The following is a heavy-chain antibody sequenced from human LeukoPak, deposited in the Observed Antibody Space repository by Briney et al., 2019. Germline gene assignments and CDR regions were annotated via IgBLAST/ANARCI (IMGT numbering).Heavy chain of an antibody. D-gene: IGHD7-27*01. Sequence: GGSLRLSCEASGFTFRSHWMHWVRQDPGRGLLWVSRIDSFGNTMGYADFVKGRFIISRDNAKNTLYLEMNSLREEDTAVYYCARNNWGINYWGRGALVTVSS. J-gene: IGHJ4*02. CDR1: GFTFRSHW. CDR3: ARNNWGINY. CDR2: IDSFGNTM. V-gene: IGHV3-74*01.